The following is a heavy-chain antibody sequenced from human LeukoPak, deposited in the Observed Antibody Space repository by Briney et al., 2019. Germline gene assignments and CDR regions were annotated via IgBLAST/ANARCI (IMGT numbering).Heavy chain of an antibody. V-gene: IGHV3-21*04. CDR2: ISSSSSYI. D-gene: IGHD3-22*01. J-gene: IGHJ4*02. CDR1: GFTFSSYS. Sequence: GGSLRLSCAASGFTFSSYSMNWVRQAPGKGLEWVSSISSSSSYIYYADSVKGRFTISRDNSKNTLYLQMNSLRAEDTAVYYCAKVLRITMIVDYFDYWGQGTLVTVSS. CDR3: AKVLRITMIVDYFDY.